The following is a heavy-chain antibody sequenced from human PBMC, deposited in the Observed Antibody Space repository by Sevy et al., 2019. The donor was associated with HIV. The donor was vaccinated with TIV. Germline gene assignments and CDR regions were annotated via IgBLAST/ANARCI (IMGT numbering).Heavy chain of an antibody. CDR1: GGPFSGYY. CDR2: INHSGST. V-gene: IGHV4-34*01. J-gene: IGHJ4*02. Sequence: SETLSLTCAVYGGPFSGYYWSWIRQPPGKGLEWIGEINHSGSTNYNPSLKSRVTISVDTSKNQFSLKLSSVTAADTAVYYCARTRGGLDYWGQGTLVTVSS. D-gene: IGHD3-10*01. CDR3: ARTRGGLDY.